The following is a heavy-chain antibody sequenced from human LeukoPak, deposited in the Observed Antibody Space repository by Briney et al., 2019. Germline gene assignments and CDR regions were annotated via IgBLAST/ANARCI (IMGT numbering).Heavy chain of an antibody. V-gene: IGHV3-23*01. Sequence: GGSLRLSCAASDFTFTSYGMSWVRQAPGKGLEWVSAISGSGGSTYYADSVKGRFTISRDNSKNTLYLRMNSLRAEDTAVYYCARDLGEYYDTSDNWFDPWGQGTLVTVSS. CDR3: ARDLGEYYDTSDNWFDP. D-gene: IGHD3-22*01. CDR2: ISGSGGST. CDR1: DFTFTSYG. J-gene: IGHJ5*02.